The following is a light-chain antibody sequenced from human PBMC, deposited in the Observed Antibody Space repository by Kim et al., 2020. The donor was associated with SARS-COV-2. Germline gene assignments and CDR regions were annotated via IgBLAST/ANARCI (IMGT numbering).Light chain of an antibody. CDR3: QVWDSSTSV. CDR1: NIGFKN. V-gene: IGLV3-9*01. J-gene: IGLJ2*01. CDR2: RDN. Sequence: SYELTQPLSVSVALGQTARITCGGNNIGFKNVHWYQRKPGQAPVLVIYRDNNRPSGIPERFSGSNSGNTATLTISRAQAGDEAEYYCQVWDSSTSVFGGGTKVTVL.